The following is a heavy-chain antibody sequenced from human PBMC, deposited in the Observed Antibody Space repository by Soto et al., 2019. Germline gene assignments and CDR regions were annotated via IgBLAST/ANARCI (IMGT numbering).Heavy chain of an antibody. D-gene: IGHD4-17*01. J-gene: IGHJ6*02. CDR3: ARDPTTDYYYGMDV. V-gene: IGHV4-30-4*01. CDR2: IYYSGST. Sequence: SETLSLTCTVSGGSISSGDYYWSWIRQPPGKGLEWIGYIYYSGSTYYNPSLKSRVTISVDTSKNQFSLKLSSVTAADTAVYYCARDPTTDYYYGMDVWGQGTTVTVSS. CDR1: GGSISSGDYY.